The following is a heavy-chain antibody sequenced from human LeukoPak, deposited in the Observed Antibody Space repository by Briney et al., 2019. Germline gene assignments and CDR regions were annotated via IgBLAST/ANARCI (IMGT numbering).Heavy chain of an antibody. CDR3: STGSGHAFDI. Sequence: GGSLRLSCAASGFTFSSYWMHWVRQVPGKGLVWVSRINSDGSSTSYADSVKGRFTISRDNAKNTLYVQVNSLRAEDTAVYYCSTGSGHAFDIWGRGTMVTVSS. CDR1: GFTFSSYW. D-gene: IGHD3-10*01. V-gene: IGHV3-74*01. J-gene: IGHJ3*02. CDR2: INSDGSST.